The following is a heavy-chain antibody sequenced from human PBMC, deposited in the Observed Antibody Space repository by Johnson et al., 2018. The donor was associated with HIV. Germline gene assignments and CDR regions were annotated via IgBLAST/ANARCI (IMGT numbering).Heavy chain of an antibody. J-gene: IGHJ3*02. CDR2: INWNGGSR. CDR3: ARVSTMIVVARNDAFDI. D-gene: IGHD3-22*01. Sequence: VQLVESGGGVVQPGRSLRLSCAASGFTFDDYGMSWVRQGPGKGLEWVSGINWNGGSRDYADSVKGRFTISRDNGKNSLYLQMNSLRAEDTALYYCARVSTMIVVARNDAFDIWGQGTMVTVSS. CDR1: GFTFDDYG. V-gene: IGHV3-20*04.